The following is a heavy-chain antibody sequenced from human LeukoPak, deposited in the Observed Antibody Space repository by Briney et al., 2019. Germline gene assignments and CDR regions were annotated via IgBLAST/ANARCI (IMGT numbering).Heavy chain of an antibody. V-gene: IGHV4-59*01. J-gene: IGHJ5*02. D-gene: IGHD3-10*01. CDR2: IYYSGST. CDR3: ARAGGWFGGNWFDP. Sequence: SETLSLTCTVSGVSMSSYYWSWIRQPPGKGLEWIGYIYYSGSTNYNPSLKSRVTISVDTSKNQFSLKLSSVTAADTAVYYCARAGGWFGGNWFDPWGQGTLVTVSS. CDR1: GVSMSSYY.